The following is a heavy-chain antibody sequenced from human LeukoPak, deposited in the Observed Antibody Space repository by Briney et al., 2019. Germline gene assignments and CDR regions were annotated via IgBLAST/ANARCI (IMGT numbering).Heavy chain of an antibody. Sequence: GGSLRLSCAASGFTFSSYWMSWVRQAPGKGLEWVANIKQDGSEKYYVDSVKGRFTISRDNAKNSLYLQMNSLRAEDTAVYYCARDSGKESRITMIVVVITKYWGQGTLVTVSS. CDR1: GFTFSSYW. CDR2: IKQDGSEK. D-gene: IGHD3-22*01. J-gene: IGHJ4*02. CDR3: ARDSGKESRITMIVVVITKY. V-gene: IGHV3-7*01.